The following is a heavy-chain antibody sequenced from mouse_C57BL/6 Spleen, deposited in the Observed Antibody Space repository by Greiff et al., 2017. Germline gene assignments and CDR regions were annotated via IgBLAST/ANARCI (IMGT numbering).Heavy chain of an antibody. CDR1: GFTFSSYG. V-gene: IGHV5-6*01. CDR2: ISSGGSYT. J-gene: IGHJ2*01. D-gene: IGHD1-1*01. Sequence: EVQLVESGGDLVKPGGSLKLSCAASGFTFSSYGMSWVRQTPDKMLEWVATISSGGSYTYYPDSVKGRFTISRDNAKNTLYLQMSSLKAEDTAMYYCARHEGYYGSSWGQGTTLTVSS. CDR3: ARHEGYYGSS.